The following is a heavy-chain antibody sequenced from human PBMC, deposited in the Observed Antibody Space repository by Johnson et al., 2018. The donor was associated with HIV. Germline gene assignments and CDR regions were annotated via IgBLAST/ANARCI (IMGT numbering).Heavy chain of an antibody. CDR3: ARLGSTSSGAFDI. CDR2: ISYDGSNK. J-gene: IGHJ3*02. CDR1: GFTFSSYA. Sequence: QVQLVESGGGVVQPGRSLRLSCAASGFTFSSYAMHWVRQAPGKGLEWVAVISYDGSNKYYAYSVKGRFTISSDNSNNTLYLQMNSLRAEDTAVYSCARLGSTSSGAFDIWGQGTMVTVSS. V-gene: IGHV3-30*04. D-gene: IGHD6-13*01.